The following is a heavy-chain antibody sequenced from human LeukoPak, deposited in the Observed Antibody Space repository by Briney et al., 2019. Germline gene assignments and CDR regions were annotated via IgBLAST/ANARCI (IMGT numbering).Heavy chain of an antibody. J-gene: IGHJ4*02. CDR2: IRSKAYGGTT. Sequence: GGSLRLSCTASGFTFGDYAMSWVRQAPGKGLEWVGFIRSKAYGGTTEYAASVKGRFTISRDDSKSIACLQMNSLKTEDTAVYYCTRKGGPTLDYWGQGTLVTVSS. D-gene: IGHD3-16*01. CDR3: TRKGGPTLDY. CDR1: GFTFGDYA. V-gene: IGHV3-49*04.